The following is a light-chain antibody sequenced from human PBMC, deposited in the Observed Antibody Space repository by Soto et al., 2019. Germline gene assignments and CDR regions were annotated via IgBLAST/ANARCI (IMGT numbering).Light chain of an antibody. CDR3: ISSTVSRSYV. CDR1: SSDIGAYNH. J-gene: IGLJ1*01. Sequence: QSLLTQPASVSGSPGQSITISCSGSSSDIGAYNHVAWFQQFPGKTPKLVIYSVSDRPSGVSYRFSGSKSGNTASLTISGLQADDEADYYCISSTVSRSYVFGTGTKVTVL. V-gene: IGLV2-14*01. CDR2: SVS.